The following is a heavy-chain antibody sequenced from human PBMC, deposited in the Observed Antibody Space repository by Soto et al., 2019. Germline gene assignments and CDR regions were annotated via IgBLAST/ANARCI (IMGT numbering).Heavy chain of an antibody. CDR2: ISGSGDNT. J-gene: IGHJ4*02. CDR3: TKVGGTSVPPIPVDF. V-gene: IGHV3-23*01. CDR1: GFTFSSYA. D-gene: IGHD3-16*01. Sequence: EVQLLESGGGLVQPGGSLRLSCAASGFTFSSYAMNWVRQAPGKGLEWVSTISGSGDNTYYADSVKGRFTISRDNSKNTVYLQMNSLRAHDTALYYCTKVGGTSVPPIPVDFWGQGTQVTVSS.